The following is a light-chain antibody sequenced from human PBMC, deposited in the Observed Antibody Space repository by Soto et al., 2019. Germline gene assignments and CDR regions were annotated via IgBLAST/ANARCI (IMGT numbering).Light chain of an antibody. V-gene: IGKV1-5*03. J-gene: IGKJ1*01. Sequence: DIHITRSASTLSSSVVDIGSITCLATQSISSWLAWYQQKPGEAPQLLIYKASSLESGVPSRFSGSGSGTEFTLTISSLQPDDFATYYCQQYNSYSATFGQGTKVDIK. CDR1: QSISSW. CDR2: KAS. CDR3: QQYNSYSAT.